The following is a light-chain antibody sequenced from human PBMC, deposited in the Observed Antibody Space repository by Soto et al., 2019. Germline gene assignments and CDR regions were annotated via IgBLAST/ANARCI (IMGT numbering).Light chain of an antibody. J-gene: IGKJ1*01. V-gene: IGKV1-39*01. CDR1: QSISSD. CDR3: QQGHGT. Sequence: DIQMTQSPSSLSAYIGDRVTITCRASQSISSDLCWYQQKPGNAPKLLIYASILQSGVPSRFSGSGSGTDLTLTITSLQPEDYATYYCQQGHGTFGQGTKVAVK. CDR2: AS.